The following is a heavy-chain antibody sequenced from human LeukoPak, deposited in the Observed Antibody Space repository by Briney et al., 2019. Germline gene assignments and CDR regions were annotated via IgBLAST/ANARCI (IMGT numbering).Heavy chain of an antibody. CDR3: AKEATVTTQYHFYGMDL. Sequence: GGSLRLSCAASGFIFSSYVVSRVRQAPGKGLEWVSGSSGSGGKTYYADSVKGRFTISRDNSKNTLYLQMNSPRAEDTAVYYCAKEATVTTQYHFYGMDLWGQGTTVTVSS. V-gene: IGHV3-23*01. CDR1: GFIFSSYV. CDR2: SSGSGGKT. J-gene: IGHJ6*02. D-gene: IGHD4-17*01.